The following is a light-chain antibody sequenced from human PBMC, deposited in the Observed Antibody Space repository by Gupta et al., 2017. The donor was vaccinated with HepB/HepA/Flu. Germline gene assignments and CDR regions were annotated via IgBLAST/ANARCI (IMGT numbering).Light chain of an antibody. CDR3: QQYNNWCT. CDR1: QSVSSN. J-gene: IGKJ2*02. Sequence: EIVMTQSPATLSVSPGERATLSCRASQSVSSNLAWYQQKPGQAPRLLIYGASTGATGIPARFSGSGSGTEFTLTISSLQSEDFAVYYCQQYNNWCTFGQGTKLEIK. CDR2: GAS. V-gene: IGKV3-15*01.